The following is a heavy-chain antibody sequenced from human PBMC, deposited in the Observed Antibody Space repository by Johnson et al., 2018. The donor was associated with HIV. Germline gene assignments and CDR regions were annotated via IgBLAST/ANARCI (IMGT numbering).Heavy chain of an antibody. J-gene: IGHJ3*02. CDR2: IYSGGST. CDR3: ATFGGGSFHAFDI. CDR1: GFTVSINY. V-gene: IGHV3-66*03. D-gene: IGHD1-26*01. Sequence: MLLVESGGGLIQPGGSLRLSCAASGFTVSINYMSWVRQAPGKGLEWVSVIYSGGSTYYADSVKGRFTISRDNSKNTLYLQMNSLRAEDTAVYYCATFGGGSFHAFDIWGQGTMVTVSS.